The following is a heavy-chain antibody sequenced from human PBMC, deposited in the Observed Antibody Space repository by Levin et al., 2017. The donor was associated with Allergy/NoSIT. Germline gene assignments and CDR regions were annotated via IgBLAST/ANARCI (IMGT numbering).Heavy chain of an antibody. Sequence: GESLKISCAASGFTFSSYSMNWVRQAPGKGLEWVSYISSSSSTIYYADSVKGRFTISRDNAKNSLYLQMNSLRAEDTAVYYCATENLDYDFWSGYYPFDYWGQGTLVTVSS. CDR2: ISSSSSTI. CDR1: GFTFSSYS. J-gene: IGHJ4*02. CDR3: ATENLDYDFWSGYYPFDY. V-gene: IGHV3-48*01. D-gene: IGHD3-3*01.